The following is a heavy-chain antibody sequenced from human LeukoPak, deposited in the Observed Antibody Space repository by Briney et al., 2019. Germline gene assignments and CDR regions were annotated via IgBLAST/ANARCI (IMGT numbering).Heavy chain of an antibody. CDR2: IKQDGSEK. CDR3: ASSGVRDYFDY. Sequence: GTPRRSCAKSGFTGSSVGIGCGRHIPGKRLEWVANIKQDGSEKYYVDSVKGRFTISRDNAKNSLYLQMNSLRAEDTAVYYCASSGVRDYFDYWGQGTLVTVSS. V-gene: IGHV3-7*02. D-gene: IGHD3-10*01. CDR1: GFTGSSVG. J-gene: IGHJ4*02.